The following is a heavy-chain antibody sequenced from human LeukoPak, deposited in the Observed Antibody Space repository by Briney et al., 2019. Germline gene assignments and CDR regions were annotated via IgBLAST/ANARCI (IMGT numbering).Heavy chain of an antibody. CDR2: IGWNSGTI. J-gene: IGHJ4*02. Sequence: GRSLRLSCAGSGFIFNNYAMHWVRQPPGKGLEWVSGIGWNSGTIDYADSVRGRFTISRDNAKNSLYLQMDSLRVEDTAFYYCAKDNRRHYTSGPNPDSLHWGQGALVTVSS. CDR1: GFIFNNYA. V-gene: IGHV3-9*01. CDR3: AKDNRRHYTSGPNPDSLH. D-gene: IGHD6-19*01.